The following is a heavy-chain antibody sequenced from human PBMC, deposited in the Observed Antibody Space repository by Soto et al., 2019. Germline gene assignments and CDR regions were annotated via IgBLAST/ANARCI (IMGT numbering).Heavy chain of an antibody. CDR3: ARVGGYYGDYPNFDY. Sequence: QVQLQESGPGLVKPSETLSLTCTVSGGSISGYYWSWIRQPPGKGLEWIGNMYHGGSTNYNPSRKSRVTILADTSKNQFSLKLTYVTAADTAVYYCARVGGYYGDYPNFDYWGQGTLVSVSS. CDR2: MYHGGST. D-gene: IGHD4-17*01. V-gene: IGHV4-59*01. CDR1: GGSISGYY. J-gene: IGHJ4*02.